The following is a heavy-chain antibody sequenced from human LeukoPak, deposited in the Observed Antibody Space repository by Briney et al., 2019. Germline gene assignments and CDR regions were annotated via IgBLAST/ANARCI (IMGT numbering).Heavy chain of an antibody. V-gene: IGHV3-21*01. Sequence: GGSLRLSCAASGFTFSSYSMNWVRQAPGKGLEWVSSISSSSSYIYYADSVKGRFTISRDNAKSSLYLQMNSLRAEDTAVYYCARELLGGDCYTDWGQGTLVTVSS. J-gene: IGHJ4*02. CDR3: ARELLGGDCYTD. CDR1: GFTFSSYS. D-gene: IGHD2-21*02. CDR2: ISSSSSYI.